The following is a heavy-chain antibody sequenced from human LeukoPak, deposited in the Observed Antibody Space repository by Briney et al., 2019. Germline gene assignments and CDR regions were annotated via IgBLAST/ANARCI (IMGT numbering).Heavy chain of an antibody. CDR3: AKRVTTEPGYWYFDL. D-gene: IGHD4-17*01. V-gene: IGHV3-23*01. CDR1: GFTFRSYE. Sequence: PGGSLRLSCAASGFTFRSYEMNWVRQAPGKGLEWVSGISSFSTYYADSVKGRFTISRDDSKNTLYLQMNSLRAGDTAVYYCAKRVTTEPGYWYFDLWGRGTLVTVSS. J-gene: IGHJ2*01. CDR2: ISSFST.